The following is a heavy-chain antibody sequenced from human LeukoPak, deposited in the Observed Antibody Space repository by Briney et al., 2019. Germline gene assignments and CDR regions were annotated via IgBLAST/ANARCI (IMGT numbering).Heavy chain of an antibody. CDR3: AKDGQAATYYYDSGAYYYDY. D-gene: IGHD3-22*01. Sequence: PSETLSLTCAVSGVSFNYYYWSWVRQAPGKGLEWVSAISGSGGSTYYADSMKGRFTISRDNSKNTLYLQMNSLRAEDTAVYYCAKDGQAATYYYDSGAYYYDYWGQGTLVTVSS. V-gene: IGHV3-23*01. CDR1: GVSFNYYY. J-gene: IGHJ4*02. CDR2: ISGSGGST.